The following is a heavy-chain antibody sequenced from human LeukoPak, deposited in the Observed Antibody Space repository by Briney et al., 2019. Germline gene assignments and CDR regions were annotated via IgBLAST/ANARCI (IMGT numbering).Heavy chain of an antibody. CDR2: ISAYNGNT. CDR1: GYTFTSYG. Sequence: ASVKVSCKASGYTFTSYGISWVRQAPGQGLEWMGWISAYNGNTNYAQKLQGRVTMTTDTSTSTAYMELRSLRSEDTAVYYCATLKDDFWSGSFFDYWGQGTLVTVSS. V-gene: IGHV1-18*01. D-gene: IGHD3-3*01. CDR3: ATLKDDFWSGSFFDY. J-gene: IGHJ4*02.